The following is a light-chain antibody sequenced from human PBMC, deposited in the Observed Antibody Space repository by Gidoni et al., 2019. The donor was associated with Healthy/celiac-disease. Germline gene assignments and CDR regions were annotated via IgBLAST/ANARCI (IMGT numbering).Light chain of an antibody. Sequence: EIVMTQSPATLSVSPGERATLSCRASQSVSSNLAWYQQKPGQAPRLLIYGASTRATGIPARFSGSGSGTEFTLTISSLQSEDFAVYYCQHRGTFXPXTNVDIK. CDR1: QSVSSN. CDR2: GAS. J-gene: IGKJ3*01. V-gene: IGKV3-15*01. CDR3: QHRGT.